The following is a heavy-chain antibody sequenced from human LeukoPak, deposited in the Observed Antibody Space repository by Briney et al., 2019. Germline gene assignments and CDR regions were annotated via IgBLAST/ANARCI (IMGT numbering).Heavy chain of an antibody. D-gene: IGHD3-10*01. CDR3: ARQDYGSAPLRY. V-gene: IGHV4-38-2*02. J-gene: IGHJ4*02. CDR2: IYHSGST. CDR1: GYSISSGYY. Sequence: NPSETLSLTCTVSGYSISSGYYWGWIRPPPGKGLEWIGSIYHSGSTYYRPSLKSRVTISVDTSKNQFSLWLTSVTAADTAVYYCARQDYGSAPLRYWGQGTLVTVSS.